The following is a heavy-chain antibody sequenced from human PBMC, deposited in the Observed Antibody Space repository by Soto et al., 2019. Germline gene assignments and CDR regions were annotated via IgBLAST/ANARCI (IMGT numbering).Heavy chain of an antibody. V-gene: IGHV3-23*01. CDR2: ISGGGGGT. D-gene: IGHD3-9*01. CDR1: GFTFSNYA. Sequence: VQESGGDLAQPGGSLRLSCAASGFTFSNYAMTWVRQAPGTGLEWVAAISGGGGGTYYADPVKGRFTISRDNSKNTLHLQMNNLRAEDTATSYCVKDKKYDILSAWDALDIWGHGTLVTVSS. J-gene: IGHJ3*02. CDR3: VKDKKYDILSAWDALDI.